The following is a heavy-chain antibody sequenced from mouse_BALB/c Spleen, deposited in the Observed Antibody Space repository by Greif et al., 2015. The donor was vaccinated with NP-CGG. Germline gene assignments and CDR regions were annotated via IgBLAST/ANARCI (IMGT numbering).Heavy chain of an antibody. J-gene: IGHJ4*01. CDR3: ARCGYYYAMDY. Sequence: QVQLKESGAELVKPGTSVKLSCKASGYNFTSYWINWVKLRPGQGLEWIGDIYPGSSSTNYNEKFKSKATLTVDTSSSTAYMQLSSLATEGSALYVRARCGYYYAMDYWGQGASVTVSP. CDR2: IYPGSSST. V-gene: IGHV1-55*01. CDR1: GYNFTSYW.